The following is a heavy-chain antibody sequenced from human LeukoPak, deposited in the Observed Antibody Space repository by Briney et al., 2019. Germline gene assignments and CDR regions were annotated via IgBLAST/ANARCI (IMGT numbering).Heavy chain of an antibody. CDR1: GFTFSSHA. CDR2: ISGSGGST. V-gene: IGHV3-23*01. J-gene: IGHJ6*02. Sequence: GGSLRLSCAASGFTFSSHAMSWVRQAPGKGLEWVSAISGSGGSTYYADSVKGRFTISRDNSKNTLYLQMNSLRAGDTAVYSCAKYLYQNYYYGMDVWGQGTTVTVSS. D-gene: IGHD2-2*01. CDR3: AKYLYQNYYYGMDV.